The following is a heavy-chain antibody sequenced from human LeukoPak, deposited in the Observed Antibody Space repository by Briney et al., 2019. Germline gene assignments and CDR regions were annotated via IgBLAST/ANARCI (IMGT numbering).Heavy chain of an antibody. J-gene: IGHJ4*02. D-gene: IGHD6-13*01. Sequence: GGSLRPSCAASGITFDDYAMHWVRQAPGKGLEWVSGINWNSITIGYADSVKGRFTISRDNAKNSLYLQLNSLRAEDTAFYYCVKDMSSGWSWPPSSPPPGFDYWGQGTLVTVSS. V-gene: IGHV3-9*01. CDR1: GITFDDYA. CDR3: VKDMSSGWSWPPSSPPPGFDY. CDR2: INWNSITI.